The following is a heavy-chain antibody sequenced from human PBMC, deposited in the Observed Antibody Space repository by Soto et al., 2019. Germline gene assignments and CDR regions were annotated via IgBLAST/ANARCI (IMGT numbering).Heavy chain of an antibody. V-gene: IGHV3-74*01. J-gene: IGHJ5*02. CDR1: GFTFSSYW. CDR2: INSDGSST. CDR3: ASPPTNLDYGDDNWFDP. D-gene: IGHD4-17*01. Sequence: PSETLSLSCAASGFTFSSYWMHWVRQAPGKGLVWVSRINSDGSSTSYADSVKGRFTISRDNAKNTLYLQMNSLRVEDTAVHYCASPPTNLDYGDDNWFDPWGQGSLVTVSS.